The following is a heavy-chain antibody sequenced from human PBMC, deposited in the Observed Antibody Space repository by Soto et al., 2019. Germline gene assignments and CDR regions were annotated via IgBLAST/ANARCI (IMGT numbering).Heavy chain of an antibody. CDR3: ARGRDGDY. V-gene: IGHV1-18*01. CDR1: GYGFTTYG. Sequence: QVHLVQSGAEVKKPGASVKVSCKGSGYGFTTYGITWVRQAPGQGLEWMAWISAHNGNTNYAQKRQGRVTVTRDTSPSTAYMELRRLRSDDTAVYYCARGRDGDYWGQGALVTVSS. D-gene: IGHD6-6*01. CDR2: ISAHNGNT. J-gene: IGHJ4*02.